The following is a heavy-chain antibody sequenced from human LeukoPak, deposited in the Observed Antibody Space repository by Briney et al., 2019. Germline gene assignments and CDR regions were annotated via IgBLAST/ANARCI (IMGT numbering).Heavy chain of an antibody. CDR1: GGTFSSYA. CDR2: IIPIFGTA. J-gene: IGHJ5*02. Sequence: SVKVSCKASGGTFSSYAISWVRQAPGQGLEWMGGIIPIFGTANYAQKLQGRVTMTTDTSTSTAYMELRSLRSDDTAVYYCARVGRVVPAVGFDPWGQGTLVTVSS. D-gene: IGHD2-2*01. V-gene: IGHV1-69*05. CDR3: ARVGRVVPAVGFDP.